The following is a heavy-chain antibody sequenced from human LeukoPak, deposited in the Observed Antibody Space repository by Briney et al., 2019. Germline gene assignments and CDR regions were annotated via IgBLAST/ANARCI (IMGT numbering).Heavy chain of an antibody. D-gene: IGHD3-22*01. V-gene: IGHV4-61*03. CDR1: AGSVSSGNYY. J-gene: IGHJ4*02. Sequence: SETLSLTCTVSAGSVSSGNYYWHWIRQPPGEGLEWIGFIYYIGTTNYNPSLKSRVTISVDTSKNHFSLKLTSVTAADTAVYYCARVDDSSVIDYWGQGTLVTVSS. CDR3: ARVDDSSVIDY. CDR2: IYYIGTT.